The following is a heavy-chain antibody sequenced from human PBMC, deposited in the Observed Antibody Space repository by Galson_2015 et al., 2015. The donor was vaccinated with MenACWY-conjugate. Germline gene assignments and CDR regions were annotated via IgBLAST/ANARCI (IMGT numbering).Heavy chain of an antibody. V-gene: IGHV3-20*04. J-gene: IGHJ6*02. CDR1: GFTFDAYG. CDR2: INWNGVST. Sequence: SLRLSCAASGFTFDAYGMSWVRQAPGKGLEWVSVINWNGVSTDYADSVKGRFTISRDNAKKSLYLEMTSLRGDDTALYYCARDRATVTNYYYYGMDVWGRGTTVTVSS. D-gene: IGHD4-17*01. CDR3: ARDRATVTNYYYYGMDV.